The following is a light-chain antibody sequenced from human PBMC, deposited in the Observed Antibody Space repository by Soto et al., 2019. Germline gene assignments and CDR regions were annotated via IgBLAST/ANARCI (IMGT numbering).Light chain of an antibody. J-gene: IGKJ4*01. CDR1: QGIGNS. CDR3: QQFTSVPRP. Sequence: DIQMTQSPSSLSASIGDRVTITCRASQGIGNSLAWYQQQPGKVPKLLIYSASSLQSGVSSRFRGSGSGTDFTLAISSLQPEDVATYYCQQFTSVPRPFGGGTKVDIK. V-gene: IGKV1-27*01. CDR2: SAS.